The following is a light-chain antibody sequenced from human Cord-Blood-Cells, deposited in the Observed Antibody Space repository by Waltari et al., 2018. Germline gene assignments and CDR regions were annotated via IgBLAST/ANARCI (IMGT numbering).Light chain of an antibody. V-gene: IGLV2-8*01. CDR3: SSYAGSNNWV. J-gene: IGLJ3*02. CDR1: SSDVGGYNY. Sequence: QSALTQPPSASGSPGQSVTISCTGTSSDVGGYNYVSWYQQHPGKAPKLIIYEVSTRPSCVPDRFSGSKSGNTASLTVSGLQAEDEADYYCSSYAGSNNWVFGGGTKLTVL. CDR2: EVS.